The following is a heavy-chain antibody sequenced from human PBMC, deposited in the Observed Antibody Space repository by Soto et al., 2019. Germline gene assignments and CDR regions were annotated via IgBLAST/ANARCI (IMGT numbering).Heavy chain of an antibody. J-gene: IGHJ4*02. D-gene: IGHD2-15*01. CDR3: ARGGVVVAAIDKDY. V-gene: IGHV3-21*01. Sequence: GSLRLSCAASGFTFSSYSMNWVRQAPGKGLEWVSSISSSSSYIYYADSVKGRFTISRDNAKNSLYLQMNSLRAEDTAVYYCARGGVVVAAIDKDYWGQGTLVTVSS. CDR2: ISSSSSYI. CDR1: GFTFSSYS.